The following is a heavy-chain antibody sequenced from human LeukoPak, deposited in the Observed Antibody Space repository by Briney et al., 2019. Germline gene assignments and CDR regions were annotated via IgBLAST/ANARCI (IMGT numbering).Heavy chain of an antibody. D-gene: IGHD3-9*01. J-gene: IGHJ1*01. CDR2: ISVSVGST. CDR3: AKDRGYDILTGYYRGYFQH. V-gene: IGHV3-23*01. CDR1: ASSFSSYA. Sequence: GRCLRLSFAASASSFSSYAISSVRPAPGEGLGWVLAISVSVGSTYYADSVKGRFTISRDNSKNTLYLQMNSLGAEDTAVYYCAKDRGYDILTGYYRGYFQHWGQGTLVTVSS.